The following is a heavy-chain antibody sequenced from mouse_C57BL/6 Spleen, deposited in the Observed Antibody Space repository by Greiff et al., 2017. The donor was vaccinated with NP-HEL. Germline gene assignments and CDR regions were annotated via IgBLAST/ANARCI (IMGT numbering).Heavy chain of an antibody. CDR1: GFSLTSYA. CDR2: IWTGGGT. J-gene: IGHJ4*01. Sequence: QVQLKESGPGLVAPSQSLSITCTVSGFSLTSYAISWVRQPPGKGLEWLGVIWTGGGTNYNSALKSRLSISKDNSKSQVFLKMTSLQTDDTARYDCARMTTVVSRGAMDYWGQGTSVTVSS. D-gene: IGHD1-1*01. CDR3: ARMTTVVSRGAMDY. V-gene: IGHV2-9-1*01.